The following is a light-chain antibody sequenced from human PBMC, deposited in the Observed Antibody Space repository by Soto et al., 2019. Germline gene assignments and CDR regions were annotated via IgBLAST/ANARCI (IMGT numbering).Light chain of an antibody. Sequence: QSALTQPASVSGSPGQSITISCTGTSSDVGGYRYVSWYQQHPGKAPKLMIYEVSNRPSGVSNRFSGSKSGNTASLTISGRQAEDEADYYCSSYTSGSTYVFGTGTKVTVL. CDR1: SSDVGGYRY. CDR3: SSYTSGSTYV. CDR2: EVS. J-gene: IGLJ1*01. V-gene: IGLV2-14*01.